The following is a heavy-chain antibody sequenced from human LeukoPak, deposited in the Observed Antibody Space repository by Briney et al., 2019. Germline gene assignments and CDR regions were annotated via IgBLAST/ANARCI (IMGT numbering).Heavy chain of an antibody. CDR3: ARVGDDRPRGWFDP. CDR1: GYTFTSYY. J-gene: IGHJ5*02. Sequence: ASVKVSCKASGYTFTSYYIHWVGQAPGQEREGMGLINPSGGSTTYAQKFQGRVAMPWDMSRRTLYLALSRLRSEDTACYYFARVGDDRPRGWFDPWGQGTMVTVSS. CDR2: INPSGGST. D-gene: IGHD2-21*02. V-gene: IGHV1-46*03.